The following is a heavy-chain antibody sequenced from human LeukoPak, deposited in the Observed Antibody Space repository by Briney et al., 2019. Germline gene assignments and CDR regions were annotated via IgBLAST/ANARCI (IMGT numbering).Heavy chain of an antibody. CDR3: ARSPDYYDSSGDYYQLDY. J-gene: IGHJ4*02. Sequence: ASVKVSCKASGYTFTTYGITWVRQAPGQGLEWMGWISAYSGNTKYSQKFQGRVTITRDTSASTAYMELSSLRSEDTAVYYCARSPDYYDSSGDYYQLDYWGQGTLVTVSS. CDR2: ISAYSGNT. V-gene: IGHV1-18*01. CDR1: GYTFTTYG. D-gene: IGHD3-22*01.